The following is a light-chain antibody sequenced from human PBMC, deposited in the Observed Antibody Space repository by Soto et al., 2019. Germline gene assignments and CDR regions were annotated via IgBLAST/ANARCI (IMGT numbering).Light chain of an antibody. J-gene: IGLJ1*01. Sequence: QSALTQPASVSGSPGQSITISCTRTSSDVGAYDYVSWYQQHPDKAPKLMIYEVSNRTSGVSNRFSGSKSVNTATLTISWLQADDEADYYCRSYTSSSTRVFVTGTKLTVL. CDR1: SSDVGAYDY. V-gene: IGLV2-14*03. CDR2: EVS. CDR3: RSYTSSSTRV.